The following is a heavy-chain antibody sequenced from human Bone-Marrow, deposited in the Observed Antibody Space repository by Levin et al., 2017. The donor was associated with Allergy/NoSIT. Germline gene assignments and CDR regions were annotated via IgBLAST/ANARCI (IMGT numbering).Heavy chain of an antibody. CDR1: GFSFNSHT. CDR2: ISATSSFI. Sequence: GGSLRLSCAASGFSFNSHTMNWVRQVPGKGLEWVASISATSSFIHYADSVKGRFTISRDNAENSLFLHMSSLRDDDTGLYYCARDGLTTFGVVTGMDVWGLGTAVTVSS. J-gene: IGHJ6*02. V-gene: IGHV3-21*06. CDR3: ARDGLTTFGVVTGMDV. D-gene: IGHD3-3*01.